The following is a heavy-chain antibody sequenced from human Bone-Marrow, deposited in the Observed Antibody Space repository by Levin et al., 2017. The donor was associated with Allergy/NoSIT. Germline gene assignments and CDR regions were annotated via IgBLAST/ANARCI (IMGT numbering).Heavy chain of an antibody. Sequence: GGSLRLSCAASGFAFSNYWMHWVRQAPGKGLVWVSRINRGGTSTTYADSVKGRFTISRDNAKNTLYLQMNSLRAEDTAVYYCARDPFAYNFGSGGWVDYWGQGALVSVSS. D-gene: IGHD3-10*01. CDR1: GFAFSNYW. J-gene: IGHJ4*02. V-gene: IGHV3-74*01. CDR2: INRGGTST. CDR3: ARDPFAYNFGSGGWVDY.